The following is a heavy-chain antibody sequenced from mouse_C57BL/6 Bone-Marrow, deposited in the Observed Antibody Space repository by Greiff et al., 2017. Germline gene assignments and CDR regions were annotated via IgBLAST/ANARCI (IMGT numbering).Heavy chain of an antibody. Sequence: EVQLQQSGAELVRPGASVKLSCTASGFNIKDDYMHWVKQRPEQGLEWIGCIDPENGDTEYASKFQGKATITADTSSNTAYLQLSSLTSEDTAVYYCTTLTYYFDYWGQGTTLTVSS. CDR2: IDPENGDT. V-gene: IGHV14-4*01. CDR1: GFNIKDDY. J-gene: IGHJ2*01. CDR3: TTLTYYFDY. D-gene: IGHD5-1*01.